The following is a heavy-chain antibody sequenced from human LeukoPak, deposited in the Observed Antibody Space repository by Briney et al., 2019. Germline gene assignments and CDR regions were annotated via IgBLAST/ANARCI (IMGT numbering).Heavy chain of an antibody. Sequence: GGSLRLSCAASGFTFSSYAMSWVRQAPGKGLEWVPAISGSGGSTYYADSVKGRFTISRDSSKNTLYLQMNSLRDEDTAVYYCAKDIYGDYGGLDYWGQGTLVTVSS. CDR1: GFTFSSYA. CDR3: AKDIYGDYGGLDY. J-gene: IGHJ4*02. D-gene: IGHD4-17*01. V-gene: IGHV3-23*01. CDR2: ISGSGGST.